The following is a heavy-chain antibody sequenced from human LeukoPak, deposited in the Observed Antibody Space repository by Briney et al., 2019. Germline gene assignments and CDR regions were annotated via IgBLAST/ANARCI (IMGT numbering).Heavy chain of an antibody. D-gene: IGHD1-26*01. CDR3: AKSYGLASAFDI. J-gene: IGHJ3*02. V-gene: IGHV3-23*01. CDR2: ISGSGGST. CDR1: GFTFSSYA. Sequence: GGSLRLSCAASGFTFSSYAMSWVRQAPGKGLEWVSAISGSGGSTYYADSVKGRFTISRDNSKNTLYLQMNSLRAEDTALYYCAKSYGLASAFDIWGQGTMVTVSS.